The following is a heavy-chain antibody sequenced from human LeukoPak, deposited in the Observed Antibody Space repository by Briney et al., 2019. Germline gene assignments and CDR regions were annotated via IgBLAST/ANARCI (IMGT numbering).Heavy chain of an antibody. CDR1: GGSFSGYY. J-gene: IGHJ5*02. Sequence: SETPSLTCAVYGGSFSGYYWSWIRQPPGKGLEWIGEINHSGITYYNLSLKSRLTISVDTSKNQFSLKLSSVSAADTAVYYCARGANDYGSGSLYSWFDPWGREPWSPSPQ. D-gene: IGHD3-10*01. CDR3: ARGANDYGSGSLYSWFDP. V-gene: IGHV4-34*01. CDR2: INHSGIT.